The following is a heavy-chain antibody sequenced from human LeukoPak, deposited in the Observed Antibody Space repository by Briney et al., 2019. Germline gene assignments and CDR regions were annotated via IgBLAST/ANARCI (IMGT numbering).Heavy chain of an antibody. CDR2: INHSGST. V-gene: IGHV4-34*01. J-gene: IGHJ4*02. Sequence: SETLSLTCAVYGGSFSGYYWSWIRQPPGKGLEWIGEINHSGSTNYNPSLKSRVTISVDTSKNQFSLKLSSVTAADTAVYYCARAPDYYDPRSYWGQGTLVTVSS. CDR1: GGSFSGYY. D-gene: IGHD3-22*01. CDR3: ARAPDYYDPRSY.